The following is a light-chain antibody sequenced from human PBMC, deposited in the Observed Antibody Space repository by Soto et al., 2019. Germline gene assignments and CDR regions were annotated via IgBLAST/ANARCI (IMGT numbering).Light chain of an antibody. CDR2: GAS. V-gene: IGKV1-12*01. J-gene: IGKJ5*01. Sequence: DIQMTQSPSSVSASVGDRVPTTCRASQDITSGLAWYQQRPGRAPKLLIYGASSLQNGVPSRFSGSGSGTHFTFTISSLQTEDIGTYYCQQYDILPITFGRGTRLEIK. CDR1: QDITSG. CDR3: QQYDILPIT.